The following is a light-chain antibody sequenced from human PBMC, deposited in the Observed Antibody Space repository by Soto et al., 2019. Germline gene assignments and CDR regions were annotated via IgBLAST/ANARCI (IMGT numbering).Light chain of an antibody. CDR1: SSNIGAGYD. J-gene: IGLJ2*01. V-gene: IGLV1-40*01. Sequence: QPVLTQPPSVSGAPGQRVTISCTGSSSNIGAGYDVHWYQQLPGTAPKLLIYGNSNRPSGVPDRFSGSKSGTSASLAITGLYAEDEADDYCQSYDSSLSGVVFGGGTKLTVL. CDR3: QSYDSSLSGVV. CDR2: GNS.